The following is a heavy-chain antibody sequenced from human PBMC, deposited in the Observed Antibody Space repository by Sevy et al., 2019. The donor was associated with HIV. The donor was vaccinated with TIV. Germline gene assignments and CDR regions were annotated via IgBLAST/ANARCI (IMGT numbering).Heavy chain of an antibody. J-gene: IGHJ4*02. CDR2: ISYDGRNK. D-gene: IGHD2-21*02. CDR3: ARVGVSYCTDDCYHRFDY. Sequence: GGSLRLSCSASGFTFSSYALLWVRQAPGKGLEWVSLISYDGRNKYYSDSVKGRLAISRDESKTTLFVQMESLRTEDTAIYYCARVGVSYCTDDCYHRFDYWGRGTLVTVSS. V-gene: IGHV3-30*09. CDR1: GFTFSSYA.